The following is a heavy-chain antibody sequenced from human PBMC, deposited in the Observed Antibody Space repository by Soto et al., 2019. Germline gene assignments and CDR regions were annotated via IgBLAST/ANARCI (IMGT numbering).Heavy chain of an antibody. J-gene: IGHJ4*02. D-gene: IGHD2-15*01. CDR2: MNPDSGHA. Sequence: QVQLVQSGAEVKKPGASVKVSCKASGYTFTNSDINWVRQAPGQGLEWMGWMNPDSGHAAYAQKFQGRVTLTTSTSTSTVYMEMRSLGSEDTAVYYCARRPVCSGGICYYGLDNWGQGTLATVSS. CDR3: ARRPVCSGGICYYGLDN. V-gene: IGHV1-8*01. CDR1: GYTFTNSD.